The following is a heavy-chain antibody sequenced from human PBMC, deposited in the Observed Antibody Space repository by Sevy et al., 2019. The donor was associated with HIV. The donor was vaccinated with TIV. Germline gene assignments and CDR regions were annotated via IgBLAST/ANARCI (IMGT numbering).Heavy chain of an antibody. Sequence: SETLSLTCTVSGDSISGYYWSWIRQPPGKGLEWIEYFYYSRSTNYNPSLKSRVTISVDTSKNQISLKLSSVTTADTAVYYCAGAYSEYYYGMDVWGQGTTVTVSS. CDR1: GDSISGYY. V-gene: IGHV4-59*01. CDR3: AGAYSEYYYGMDV. CDR2: FYYSRST. D-gene: IGHD4-4*01. J-gene: IGHJ6*02.